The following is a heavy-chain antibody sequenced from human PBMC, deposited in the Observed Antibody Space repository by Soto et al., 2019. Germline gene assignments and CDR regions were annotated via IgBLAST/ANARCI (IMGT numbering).Heavy chain of an antibody. CDR2: IYYSGRT. V-gene: IGHV4-31*03. D-gene: IGHD6-6*01. CDR1: GGSISSGGDY. J-gene: IGHJ5*02. Sequence: QVQLQESGPGLVKPSQTLSLTCTVSGGSISSGGDYWSWIRQHPGKGLEWIGYIYYSGRTYYNPSLKSRVTIPVDTSKNQFALKLSSVTAADTAVYYCARVGSINWFHPWGQATLVTVSS. CDR3: ARVGSINWFHP.